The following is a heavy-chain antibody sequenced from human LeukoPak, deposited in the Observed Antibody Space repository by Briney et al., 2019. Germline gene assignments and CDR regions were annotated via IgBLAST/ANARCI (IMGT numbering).Heavy chain of an antibody. CDR2: ISGSGGST. V-gene: IGHV3-23*01. Sequence: PGGSLRLSCAASGLAFSSYAMSWVRQAPGKGLEWVSAISGSGGSTYYADSVKGRFTISRDNSKNTLYLQMNSLRAEDTAVYYCAKMVWLAFNWFDPWGQGTLVTVSS. D-gene: IGHD6-19*01. CDR3: AKMVWLAFNWFDP. CDR1: GLAFSSYA. J-gene: IGHJ5*02.